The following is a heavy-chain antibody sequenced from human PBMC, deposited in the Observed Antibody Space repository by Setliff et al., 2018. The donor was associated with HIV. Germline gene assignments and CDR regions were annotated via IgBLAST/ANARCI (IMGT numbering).Heavy chain of an antibody. CDR3: VRDDYGDYD. J-gene: IGHJ4*02. D-gene: IGHD4-17*01. Sequence: ASVKVSCKASGYSFTNSDVSWVRLAPGQGLEWMGWISPDSGRTNYAQEFQGRVTMTTDTSTSTAYMELRSLRSDDTAVYYCVRDDYGDYDWGQGTLV. CDR2: ISPDSGRT. CDR1: GYSFTNSD. V-gene: IGHV1-18*01.